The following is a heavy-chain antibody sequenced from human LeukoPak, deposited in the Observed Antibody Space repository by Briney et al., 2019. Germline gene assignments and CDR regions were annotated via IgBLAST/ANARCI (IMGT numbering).Heavy chain of an antibody. Sequence: PSETLSLTCAVYRGSFSGYYWSWIRQPPGKGLEWIGEINHSGTTNYNPSLKSRVTISVDTSKNQFSLKLSSVTAADTAVYYCATRASHSRVTMVPEVIVAANNHHFDYWGQGTLVTVSS. CDR2: INHSGTT. D-gene: IGHD3-10*01. CDR1: RGSFSGYY. J-gene: IGHJ4*02. CDR3: ATRASHSRVTMVPEVIVAANNHHFDY. V-gene: IGHV4-34*01.